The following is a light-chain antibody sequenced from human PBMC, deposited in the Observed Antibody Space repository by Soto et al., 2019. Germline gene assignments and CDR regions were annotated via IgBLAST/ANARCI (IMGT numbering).Light chain of an antibody. J-gene: IGKJ4*01. V-gene: IGKV3-15*01. CDR1: QSVGGD. Sequence: ERVMTQSPATLSVSPGERATLSCRASQSVGGDLAWYQQKPGQAPRLLIYGASSRAPGIPDRFSGSGSGTEFPLTLSSLQSEDSAVYYCPQYENWPQLTFGGGTKVEIK. CDR3: PQYENWPQLT. CDR2: GAS.